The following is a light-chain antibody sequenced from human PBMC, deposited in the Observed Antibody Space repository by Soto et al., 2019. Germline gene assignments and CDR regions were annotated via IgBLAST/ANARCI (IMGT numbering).Light chain of an antibody. CDR1: QSVGSN. Sequence: EIVMTQSPVTLSVSPGERVTLSCRASQSVGSNLAWYQQKPGQAPRLLIHGASTRATSFPARFSGSGSGTEFTLTIGSLQSEDFAVYYCQQYNNWPRTFGQGTKVDI. V-gene: IGKV3-15*01. J-gene: IGKJ1*01. CDR2: GAS. CDR3: QQYNNWPRT.